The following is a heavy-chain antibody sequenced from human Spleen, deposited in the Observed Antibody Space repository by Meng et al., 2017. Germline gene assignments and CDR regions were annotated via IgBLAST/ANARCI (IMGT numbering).Heavy chain of an antibody. D-gene: IGHD4-23*01. CDR1: GFTFSSYS. Sequence: GESLKISCAASGFTFSSYSMNWVRQAPGKGLEWVSSISSSSSYTYYADSVKGRFTISRDNAKNSLYLQVNSLRAEDTAVYYCASNSGEGKIDYWGQGTLVTVSS. V-gene: IGHV3-21*01. J-gene: IGHJ4*02. CDR3: ASNSGEGKIDY. CDR2: ISSSSSYT.